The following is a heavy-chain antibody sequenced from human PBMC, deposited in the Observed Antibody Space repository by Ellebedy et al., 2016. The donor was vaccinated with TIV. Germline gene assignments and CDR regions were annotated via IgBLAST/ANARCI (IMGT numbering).Heavy chain of an antibody. CDR2: IIPIFGTA. V-gene: IGHV1-69*13. CDR1: GGTFSSYA. J-gene: IGHJ4*02. CDR3: AREKSYNWNLGTFDY. D-gene: IGHD1-1*01. Sequence: AASVKVSCKASGGTFSSYAISWVRQAPGQGLEWMGGIIPIFGTANYAQKFQGRVTITADESTSTAYMELSSLRSEDTAVYYCAREKSYNWNLGTFDYWGQGTLVTVSS.